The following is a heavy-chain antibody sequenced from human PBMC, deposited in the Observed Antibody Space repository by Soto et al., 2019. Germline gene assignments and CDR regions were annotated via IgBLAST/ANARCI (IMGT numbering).Heavy chain of an antibody. Sequence: QVQLVQSGAEVKKPGASVKVSCKASADTFTDYYIHWVRQAPGQGLEWMGTVNPSGGHTTYAQHFLGRMTMTRDTSTSTLYMELTSLISEDTAVYYCARGGHVVVVTAALDYWGQGTLVTVSS. CDR3: ARGGHVVVVTAALDY. J-gene: IGHJ4*02. V-gene: IGHV1-46*01. CDR1: ADTFTDYY. D-gene: IGHD2-21*02. CDR2: VNPSGGHT.